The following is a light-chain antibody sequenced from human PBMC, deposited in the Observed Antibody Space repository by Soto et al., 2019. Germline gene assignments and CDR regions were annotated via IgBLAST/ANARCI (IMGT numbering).Light chain of an antibody. CDR2: SNN. J-gene: IGLJ2*01. V-gene: IGLV1-44*01. CDR1: SSNIGSNT. CDR3: AAWDDSLHVV. Sequence: QLVLTQPPSASGTPGQRVTISCSGSSSNIGSNTVNWYQQLPGTAPKLLIYSNNQRPSGVPDRFSGSKSGTSASLAISGLQSEDEADYYCAAWDDSLHVVFDGGTKLTVL.